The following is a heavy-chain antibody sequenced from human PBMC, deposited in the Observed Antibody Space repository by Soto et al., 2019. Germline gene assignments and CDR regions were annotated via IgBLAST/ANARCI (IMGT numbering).Heavy chain of an antibody. D-gene: IGHD4-17*01. Sequence: SETLSLTCTVSGGSISSYYWSWIRQPPGKGLEWIGYIYYSGSTNYNPSLKSRLTMSLDTSRSQFSLRLKSVSAADTAVYYCARLLGGYDDYGGWFAPWGQGTLVTVSS. CDR1: GGSISSYY. CDR2: IYYSGST. J-gene: IGHJ5*02. CDR3: ARLLGGYDDYGGWFAP. V-gene: IGHV4-59*01.